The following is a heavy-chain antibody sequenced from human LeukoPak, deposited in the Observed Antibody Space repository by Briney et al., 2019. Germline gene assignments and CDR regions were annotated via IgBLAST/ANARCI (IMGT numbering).Heavy chain of an antibody. CDR3: ARGNSSGWYRENY. V-gene: IGHV3-53*01. CDR2: IYSGGST. CDR1: GFTVSSNY. Sequence: PGGSLRLSCAASGFTVSSNYMSWVRQAPGKGLEWVSVIYSGGSTYYADSVKGRFTISRDNSKNTLYLQMNSLRAEDTAVYYCARGNSSGWYRENYWGQGTLVTVPS. D-gene: IGHD6-19*01. J-gene: IGHJ4*02.